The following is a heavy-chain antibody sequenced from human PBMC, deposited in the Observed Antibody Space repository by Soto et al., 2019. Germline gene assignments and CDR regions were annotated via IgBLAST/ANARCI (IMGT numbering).Heavy chain of an antibody. V-gene: IGHV3-9*01. CDR1: GFTFDDYA. CDR2: ISWNSGRI. Sequence: GGSLRLSCAASGFTFDDYAMHWVRQGPGKGLEWVSGISWNSGRIDYADSVKGRFTISRDNAKKSLYLQMNSLRGEDTALYYCAKDIREYGSGWTHFDKWGQGTLVTVSS. CDR3: AKDIREYGSGWTHFDK. J-gene: IGHJ4*02. D-gene: IGHD6-19*01.